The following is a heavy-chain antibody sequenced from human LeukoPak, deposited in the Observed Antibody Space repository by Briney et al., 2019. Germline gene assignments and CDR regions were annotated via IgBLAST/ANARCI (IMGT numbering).Heavy chain of an antibody. J-gene: IGHJ4*02. CDR2: IYSGDST. CDR3: ARAGAAAAPYYFDY. CDR1: GLSVSSSY. D-gene: IGHD6-13*01. V-gene: IGHV3-66*01. Sequence: GGSLRLSCLAYGLSVSSSYRVEVRQAPVKGLEWVSVIYSGDSTYYPDSVKGRFTISRDNSKNTLFLQMNSLRAEDTAVYYCARAGAAAAPYYFDYWVQGTLVTVSS.